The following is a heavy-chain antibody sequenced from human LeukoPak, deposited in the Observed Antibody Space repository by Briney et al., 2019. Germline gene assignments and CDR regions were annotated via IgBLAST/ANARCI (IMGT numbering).Heavy chain of an antibody. CDR2: IYRSGST. Sequence: SEPLSLTCSGSNYSISNSLYWGWLRQPPGKGLGWIGSIYRSGSTFYNPSLKSRVTISLDTSKDQFSLKLSSVTAADTAVYFCARGTYGYYMDVWGKGTTVTVSS. CDR3: ARGTYGYYMDV. CDR1: NYSISNSLY. D-gene: IGHD4-17*01. J-gene: IGHJ6*03. V-gene: IGHV4-38-2*02.